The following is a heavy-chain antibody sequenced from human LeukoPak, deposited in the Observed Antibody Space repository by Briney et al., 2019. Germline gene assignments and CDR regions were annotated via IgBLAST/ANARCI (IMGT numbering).Heavy chain of an antibody. CDR2: INNSGST. V-gene: IGHV4-34*01. CDR3: ARTIVDPTTYYDY. J-gene: IGHJ4*02. D-gene: IGHD1-1*01. CDR1: GGLFSVHY. Sequence: SESLSLTCAVYGGLFSVHYCSWIRQPPGKGLEWIGEINNSGSTNYNPPLKSRVTISVDTTKNQFSLKLSSVTAADTAVYYCARTIVDPTTYYDYWGQGTLVTVSS.